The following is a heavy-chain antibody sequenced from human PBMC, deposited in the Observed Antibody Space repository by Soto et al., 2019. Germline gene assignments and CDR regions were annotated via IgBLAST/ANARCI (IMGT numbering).Heavy chain of an antibody. CDR3: AMDLYGGSSRFDY. J-gene: IGHJ4*02. CDR1: GFTFSNNG. D-gene: IGHD2-15*01. V-gene: IGHV3-30*03. CDR2: ISSDGSKK. Sequence: QVQLVESGGGVVQPGRSLRVSCVASGFTFSNNGIHWVRQAPGKGLEWVAVISSDGSKKYYADSVKGRFTISRDNSKNTLYLQMNSLRAEDTAVYYCAMDLYGGSSRFDYWGQGTLVTVSS.